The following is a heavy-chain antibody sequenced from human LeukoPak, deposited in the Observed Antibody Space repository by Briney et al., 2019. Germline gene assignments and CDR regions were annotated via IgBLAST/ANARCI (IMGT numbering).Heavy chain of an antibody. D-gene: IGHD6-13*01. CDR3: AKDRREAAAGEWADY. CDR2: ISGSGGST. V-gene: IGHV3-23*01. CDR1: EFTFSSYG. J-gene: IGHJ4*02. Sequence: PGGSLRLSCAASEFTFSSYGMSWVRQAPGKGLEWVSSISGSGGSTQYAASVQGRFAISRDNSKNTLYLQMNSLRAEDTAVYYCAKDRREAAAGEWADYWGQGTLVTVSS.